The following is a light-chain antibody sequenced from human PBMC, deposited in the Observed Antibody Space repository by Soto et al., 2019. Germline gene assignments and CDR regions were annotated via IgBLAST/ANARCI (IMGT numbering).Light chain of an antibody. CDR2: KAS. J-gene: IGKJ1*01. CDR1: QSLVYSDGYDY. Sequence: DVVMTQSPLSLPVTPGQPASISCRSSQSLVYSDGYDYVNWFHQRPGQSPRRLIYKASKRDSGVPDRLSGRETCTDFPLLIVRVEAEDVGIYYCMQATQGPPSFGRGTRVEIK. V-gene: IGKV2-30*01. CDR3: MQATQGPPS.